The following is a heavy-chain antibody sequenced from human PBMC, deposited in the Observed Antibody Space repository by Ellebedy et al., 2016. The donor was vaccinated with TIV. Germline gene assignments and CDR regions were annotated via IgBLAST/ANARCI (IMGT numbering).Heavy chain of an antibody. D-gene: IGHD4-17*01. CDR2: IYSGGST. J-gene: IGHJ4*02. Sequence: GGSLRLSCAASGFTFSDYYMSWVRQAPGKGLEWVSVIYSGGSTYYADSVKGRFTISRDNSKNTLYLQMNSLRAEDTAVCYCARWPSGDAPLDYWGQGTLVTVSS. CDR1: GFTFSDYY. V-gene: IGHV3-66*02. CDR3: ARWPSGDAPLDY.